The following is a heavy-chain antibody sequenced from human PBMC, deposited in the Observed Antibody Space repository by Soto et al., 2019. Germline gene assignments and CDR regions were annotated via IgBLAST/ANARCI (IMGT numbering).Heavy chain of an antibody. CDR2: ISYDGNNK. CDR1: GFTFSTFG. V-gene: IGHV3-30*18. J-gene: IGHJ6*02. CDR3: AKDLQAYGDYDYYCYGLDV. D-gene: IGHD4-17*01. Sequence: QLVESGGGVVPPGASLRLSCAASGFTFSTFGMHWVRQTPGKGLEWVAVISYDGNNKVYADSVKGRFTISRDTCKNTVDLVMNNLKVDDTAVYYCAKDLQAYGDYDYYCYGLDVWGQGATVSVSS.